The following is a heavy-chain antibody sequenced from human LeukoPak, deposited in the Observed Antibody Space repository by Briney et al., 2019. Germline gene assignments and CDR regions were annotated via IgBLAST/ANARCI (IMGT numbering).Heavy chain of an antibody. CDR2: IYYSGST. J-gene: IGHJ4*02. Sequence: SQTLSLTCTVSGGSISSGGYYWSWIRQHPGKSLEWIGYIYYSGSTYYNPSLKSRVTISVDTAKNQFSLKLSSVTAADTAVYYCARATSIAVAGTLCDYWGQGTLVTVSS. D-gene: IGHD6-19*01. CDR3: ARATSIAVAGTLCDY. CDR1: GGSISSGGYY. V-gene: IGHV4-31*03.